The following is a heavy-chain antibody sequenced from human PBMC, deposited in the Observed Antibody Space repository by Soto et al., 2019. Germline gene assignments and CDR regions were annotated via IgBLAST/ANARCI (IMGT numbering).Heavy chain of an antibody. CDR3: ARGRIFGVVIIRRWFDP. D-gene: IGHD3-3*01. CDR2: INHSGST. J-gene: IGHJ5*02. Sequence: SETLSLTCAVYGGSFSGYYWSWIRQPPGKGLEWIGEINHSGSTNYNPSLKSRVTISVDTSKNQFSLKLSSVTAADTAVYYCARGRIFGVVIIRRWFDPWGQGTLVTVSS. V-gene: IGHV4-34*01. CDR1: GGSFSGYY.